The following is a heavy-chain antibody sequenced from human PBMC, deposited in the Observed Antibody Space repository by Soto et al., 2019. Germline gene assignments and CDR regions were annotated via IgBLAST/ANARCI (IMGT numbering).Heavy chain of an antibody. CDR3: ATGNPDMERVVVPATLLYYYYGMDV. J-gene: IGHJ6*02. CDR1: GGTFSSYA. Sequence: QVQLVQSGAEVKKPGSSVKVSCKASGGTFSSYAISWVRQAPGQGLEWMGGIIPIFGTANYAQKFQGRVTITADDSTITAYMDMSRLRSEDTAVYYCATGNPDMERVVVPATLLYYYYGMDVWGQGTTVTVSS. CDR2: IIPIFGTA. V-gene: IGHV1-69*01. D-gene: IGHD2-15*01.